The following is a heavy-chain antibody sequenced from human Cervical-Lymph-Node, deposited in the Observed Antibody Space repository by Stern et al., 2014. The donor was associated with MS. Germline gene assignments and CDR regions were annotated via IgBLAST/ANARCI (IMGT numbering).Heavy chain of an antibody. Sequence: QVQLVESGAEVMRPGSSVKVSCKASGDSFSNSGIYWVRQAPGQGLEWLGMIIPVFGTPHYAQGFQDRLTITADLATKTVYMALRSLRSEDTAVYFGARHYDTFFYYSGGLEFWGQGTLVTVSS. J-gene: IGHJ4*02. D-gene: IGHD3-22*01. CDR3: ARHYDTFFYYSGGLEF. CDR1: GDSFSNSG. V-gene: IGHV1-69*18. CDR2: IIPVFGTP.